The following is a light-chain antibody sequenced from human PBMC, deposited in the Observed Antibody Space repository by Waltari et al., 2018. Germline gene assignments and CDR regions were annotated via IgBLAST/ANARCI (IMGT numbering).Light chain of an antibody. Sequence: QSALTQPASVSGSPGQSIPISCTGTRSDVGSYNLVSWYQQHPGKAPKLMIYEGSKRPSGVSKRFSGSKSGNTASLTISGLQAEDEADYYCCSYAGSSTYWVFGGGTKLTVL. CDR1: RSDVGSYNL. V-gene: IGLV2-23*01. CDR3: CSYAGSSTYWV. CDR2: EGS. J-gene: IGLJ3*02.